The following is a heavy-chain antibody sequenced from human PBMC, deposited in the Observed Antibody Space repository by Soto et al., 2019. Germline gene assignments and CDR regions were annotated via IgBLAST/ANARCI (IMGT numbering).Heavy chain of an antibody. D-gene: IGHD3-3*01. CDR1: GGSISSSSYY. Sequence: SETLSLTCTVSGGSISSSSYYWGWIRQPPGKGLEWIGRIFYSCSTYYNPSLKSRVTISVDTSKNQFSLKLSSVTAADTAVYYCARLGAGTSSSRYYDFWSGYYSVIGYWGQGTLVTVSS. CDR2: IFYSCST. V-gene: IGHV4-39*01. CDR3: ARLGAGTSSSRYYDFWSGYYSVIGY. J-gene: IGHJ4*02.